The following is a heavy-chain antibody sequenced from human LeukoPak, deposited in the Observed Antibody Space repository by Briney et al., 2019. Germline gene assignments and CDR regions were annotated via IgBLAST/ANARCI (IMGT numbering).Heavy chain of an antibody. CDR1: GFTFSSYE. V-gene: IGHV3-48*03. Sequence: PGGSLRLSCAASGFTFSSYEMNWVRQAPGKGLEWVSYISSSGSTIYYADSVKGRFTISRDDSKNTLYLQMNSLRAEDTAVYYCAKVRAPRQYYFDYWGQGTLVTVSS. J-gene: IGHJ4*02. D-gene: IGHD1-26*01. CDR2: ISSSGSTI. CDR3: AKVRAPRQYYFDY.